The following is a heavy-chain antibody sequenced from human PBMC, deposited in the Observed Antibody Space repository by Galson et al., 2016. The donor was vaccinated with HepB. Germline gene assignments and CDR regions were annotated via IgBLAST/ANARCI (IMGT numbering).Heavy chain of an antibody. CDR1: GLTFSSYE. CDR3: ARDPSWGAVDI. Sequence: SLRLSCAASGLTFSSYEMSWVRQGPGKGLEWVSYIGRRGSPIYYADSVKGRFTVSRDNAENSGYLQMNSLRDEDTATYFCARDPSWGAVDIWGQGTTVTVSS. D-gene: IGHD7-27*01. CDR2: IGRRGSPI. V-gene: IGHV3-48*03. J-gene: IGHJ3*02.